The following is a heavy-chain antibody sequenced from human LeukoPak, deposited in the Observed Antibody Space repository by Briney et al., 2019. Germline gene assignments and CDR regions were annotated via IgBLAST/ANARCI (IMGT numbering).Heavy chain of an antibody. V-gene: IGHV4-59*01. CDR3: AGASSKWELSF. CDR2: IYYSGST. J-gene: IGHJ4*02. D-gene: IGHD1-26*01. CDR1: GGSISSYY. Sequence: SETLSLTCTVSGGSISSYYWSWIRQPPGKGLEWIGYIYYSGSTNYNPSLKSRVTISVDTSKNQFSLKLSSVTAADTAVYYCAGASSKWELSFWGQGTLVTVSS.